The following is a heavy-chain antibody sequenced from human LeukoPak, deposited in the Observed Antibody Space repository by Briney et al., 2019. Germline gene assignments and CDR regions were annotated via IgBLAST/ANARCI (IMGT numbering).Heavy chain of an antibody. CDR3: ARRTYYDFWSGYYGYYYYMDV. CDR1: GYTFTGYG. CDR2: ISAYNGNT. D-gene: IGHD3-3*01. V-gene: IGHV1-18*01. J-gene: IGHJ6*03. Sequence: ASVKVSCKASGYTFTGYGISWVRQAPGQGLEWMGWISAYNGNTNYAQKLQGRVTMTTDTSTSTAYMELRSLRSGDTAVYYCARRTYYDFWSGYYGYYYYMDVWGKGTTVTVSS.